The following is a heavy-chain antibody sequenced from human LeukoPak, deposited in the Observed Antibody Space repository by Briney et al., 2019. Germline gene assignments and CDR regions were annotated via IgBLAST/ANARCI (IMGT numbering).Heavy chain of an antibody. CDR1: GFTFSSYA. D-gene: IGHD1-26*01. CDR3: TTDHVGATVEFDS. CDR2: ISYDGSNK. V-gene: IGHV3-30*04. Sequence: PGGSLRLSCAASGFTFSSYAMHWVRQAPGKGLEWVALISYDGSNKYYADSVKGRFTISRDNAKNSLYLQMDSLRAEGTAIYYCTTDHVGATVEFDSWGQGTLVTVSS. J-gene: IGHJ4*02.